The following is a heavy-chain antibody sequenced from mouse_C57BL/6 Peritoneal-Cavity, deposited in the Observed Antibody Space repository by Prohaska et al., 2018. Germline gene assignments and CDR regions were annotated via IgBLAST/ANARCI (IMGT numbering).Heavy chain of an antibody. CDR3: ARWYYGSSFDY. D-gene: IGHD1-1*01. CDR2: IDPSDSYT. CDR1: GYTFTGYW. V-gene: IGHV1-69*02. Sequence: QVQLQQSGAELMKPGASVKLSCKATGYTFTGYWIEWVKQRPGQGLEWIGEIDPSDSYTNYNQKFKGKATLTVDKSSSTAYMQLSSLTSEDSAVYYCARWYYGSSFDYWGQGTTLTVSS. J-gene: IGHJ2*01.